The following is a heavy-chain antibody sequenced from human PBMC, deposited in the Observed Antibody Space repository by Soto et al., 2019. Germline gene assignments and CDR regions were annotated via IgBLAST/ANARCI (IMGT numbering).Heavy chain of an antibody. CDR1: GFTFSRSA. J-gene: IGHJ4*01. D-gene: IGHD6-19*01. V-gene: IGHV3-23*01. CDR2: IKSGADDT. CDR3: VARPVEPPTSADH. Sequence: EVQLLESGGGLVQPGGSLRLSCAASGFTFSRSAMGWVRQAPEKGLEWVSGIKSGADDTYYKDSVRGRSTISSDKSKNTLYLQKDKLRGEDTALDYCVARPVEPPTSADHWGQGTLVTVAP.